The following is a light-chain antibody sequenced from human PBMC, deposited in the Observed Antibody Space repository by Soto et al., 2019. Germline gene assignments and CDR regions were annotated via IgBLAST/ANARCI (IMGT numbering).Light chain of an antibody. CDR2: GAY. CDR1: QSVSSN. J-gene: IGKJ1*01. CDR3: QQYGSSPRT. Sequence: EIVMTQSPATLSVSPGERATLSCRASQSVSSNLAWYQQKPGQAPRLLIYGAYTRATGISDRFSGSGSGTDFTLTISRLEPEDFVVYYCQQYGSSPRTFGQGTKVDIK. V-gene: IGKV3-20*01.